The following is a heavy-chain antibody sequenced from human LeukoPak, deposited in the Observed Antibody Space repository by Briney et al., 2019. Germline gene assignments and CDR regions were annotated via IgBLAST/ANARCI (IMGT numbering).Heavy chain of an antibody. CDR3: AKGGYDILTWDY. V-gene: IGHV3-23*01. D-gene: IGHD3-9*01. CDR1: GFTFSSYA. J-gene: IGHJ4*02. Sequence: GGSLRLSCAASGFTFSSYAVSWVRQAPGKGLEWVSAISGSGGSTYYADSAKGRFTISRDNSKNTLYLQMNSLRAEDTAVYYCAKGGYDILTWDYWGQGTLVTVSS. CDR2: ISGSGGST.